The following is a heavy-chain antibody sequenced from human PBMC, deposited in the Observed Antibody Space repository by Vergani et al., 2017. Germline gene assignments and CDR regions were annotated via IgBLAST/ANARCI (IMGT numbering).Heavy chain of an antibody. CDR1: GFTFSDYS. Sequence: SGGGLVKPGGSLRLSCAASGFTFSDYSMRWIRQAPGKGLEWVSYISSSGSTIYYEDSVKGRFTISRDNAKNSLYLQMNSLRAEDTAVYYCARETAACEFCYFDYWGQGTLVTVSS. CDR2: ISSSGSTI. V-gene: IGHV3-11*01. CDR3: ARETAACEFCYFDY. J-gene: IGHJ4*02. D-gene: IGHD6-13*01.